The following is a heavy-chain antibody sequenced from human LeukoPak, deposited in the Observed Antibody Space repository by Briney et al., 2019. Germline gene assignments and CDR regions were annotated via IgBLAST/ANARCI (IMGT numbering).Heavy chain of an antibody. Sequence: GGSLRFSCAASGFTFSTHRMHWVRQAPGKGLEWVSSISGTSTYIHYADSVRGRFTISRDNAKNSLYLQMNSLRAEDTAVYYCARDRGFIGVFYNGIDVWGQGTTVTVSS. J-gene: IGHJ6*02. V-gene: IGHV3-21*01. CDR1: GFTFSTHR. CDR2: ISGTSTYI. CDR3: ARDRGFIGVFYNGIDV. D-gene: IGHD3-10*01.